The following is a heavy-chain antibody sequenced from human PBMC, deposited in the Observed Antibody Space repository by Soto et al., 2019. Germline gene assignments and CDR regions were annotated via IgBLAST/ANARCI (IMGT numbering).Heavy chain of an antibody. Sequence: SETLSLTCTVSGGSISSYYWSWIRQPPGKGLEWIGYIYYSGSSNYNPSLKSRVTISVDTSKNQFSLNLSSVTAADTAVYYCARRGYSYGQLQPTDYWGQGTLVTVSS. D-gene: IGHD5-18*01. J-gene: IGHJ4*02. CDR1: GGSISSYY. CDR3: ARRGYSYGQLQPTDY. CDR2: IYYSGSS. V-gene: IGHV4-59*01.